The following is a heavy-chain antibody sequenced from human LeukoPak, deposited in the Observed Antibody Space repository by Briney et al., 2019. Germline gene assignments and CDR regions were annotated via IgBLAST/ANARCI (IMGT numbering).Heavy chain of an antibody. CDR1: GGSISSYY. D-gene: IGHD3-22*01. Sequence: SETLSLTCTVSGGSISSYYWSWIRQPAGKGLEWIGRIYTSGSTNYNPSLKSRVTMSVDTSKNQFSLKLSSVTAADTAVYYCARVLKWGYYDSSGLDPWGQGTLVTASS. CDR3: ARVLKWGYYDSSGLDP. CDR2: IYTSGST. V-gene: IGHV4-4*07. J-gene: IGHJ5*02.